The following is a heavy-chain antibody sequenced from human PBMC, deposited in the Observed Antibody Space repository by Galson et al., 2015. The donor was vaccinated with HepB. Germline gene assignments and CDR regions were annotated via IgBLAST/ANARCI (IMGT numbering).Heavy chain of an antibody. CDR1: GFSLSTSGVG. CDR3: AHSKYSTRSFDY. V-gene: IGHV2-5*01. CDR2: IYWNDDK. J-gene: IGHJ4*02. Sequence: PALVKPTQTLTLTCTFSGFSLSTSGVGVGWIRQPPGKALEWLALIYWNDDKRYSPSLKSRLTITKDTSKNQVVLTMTNMDPLDTATYYCAHSKYSTRSFDYWGQGTLVTVSS. D-gene: IGHD6-6*01.